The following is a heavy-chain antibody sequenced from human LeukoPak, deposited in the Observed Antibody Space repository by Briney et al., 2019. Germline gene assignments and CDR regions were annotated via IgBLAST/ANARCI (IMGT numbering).Heavy chain of an antibody. J-gene: IGHJ3*02. D-gene: IGHD1-7*01. CDR1: GFTFSSHW. Sequence: GGSLRLSCAASGFTFSSHWMHWIRQAPGKGLVWVSRINGDGSNTTYADSVKGRFTISRDNAKNTLYLQMNSLRDEDTAVYHCARFSSWNSTDAFDIWGQGTMVTVSS. V-gene: IGHV3-74*01. CDR3: ARFSSWNSTDAFDI. CDR2: INGDGSNT.